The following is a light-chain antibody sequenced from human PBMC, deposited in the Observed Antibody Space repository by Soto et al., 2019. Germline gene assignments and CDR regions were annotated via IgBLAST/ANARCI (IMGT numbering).Light chain of an antibody. CDR3: QPWDTGIRVV. J-gene: IGLJ2*01. V-gene: IGLV4-69*01. Sequence: QPVLTQSPSASASLGASVKLTCTLSSGHSSYAIAWHQQQPEKGPRYLMKLNSDGSHSKGDGIPDRFSGSSSGADRYLTISSLQSEDEAAYYCQPWDTGIRVVFGGGTKLTFL. CDR2: LNSDGSH. CDR1: SGHSSYA.